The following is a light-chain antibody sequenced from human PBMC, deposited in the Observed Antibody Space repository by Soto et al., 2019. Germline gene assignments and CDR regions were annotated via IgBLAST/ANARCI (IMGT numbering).Light chain of an antibody. J-gene: IGKJ4*01. CDR3: QQSYNTPLT. CDR2: TAS. V-gene: IGKV1-39*01. CDR1: QNIATY. Sequence: DIQMTQSPSSLSASVGDRVTITCRASQNIATYLNWYQQTPGKAPQLLIYTASTLQSGVPSRFSGSGSGTDFTLTISSLQPEDFATFYCQQSYNTPLTFGGGTKVEI.